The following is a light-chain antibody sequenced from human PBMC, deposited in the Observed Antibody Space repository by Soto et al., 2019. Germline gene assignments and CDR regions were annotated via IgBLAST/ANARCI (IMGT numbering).Light chain of an antibody. Sequence: DIQMTQSPSSLSASVGDRVTITCRASQSISSYLNWYQQKPGKAPKLLIYAASSLQSGVPSRFSGVGSGTDFTFTISSLQPEDIATYFCQQYDSLPITFGQGTRLEI. CDR1: QSISSY. J-gene: IGKJ5*01. V-gene: IGKV1-33*01. CDR2: AAS. CDR3: QQYDSLPIT.